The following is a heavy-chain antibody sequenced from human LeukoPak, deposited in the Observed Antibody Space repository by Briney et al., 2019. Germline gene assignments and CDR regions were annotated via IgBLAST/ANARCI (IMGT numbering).Heavy chain of an antibody. CDR1: GFTFSSYA. J-gene: IGHJ4*02. V-gene: IGHV3-21*06. D-gene: IGHD3-3*01. CDR2: ISSRSSYI. Sequence: GGSLRLSCAXSGFTFSSYAMSWVRQAPGKGLEWVSSISSRSSYIYYADSVKGRFTISRDNAKNSLYLELHSLRAEDTAVYYCARQYYDIWSGYYTADYYFDYWGQGTLVTVSS. CDR3: ARQYYDIWSGYYTADYYFDY.